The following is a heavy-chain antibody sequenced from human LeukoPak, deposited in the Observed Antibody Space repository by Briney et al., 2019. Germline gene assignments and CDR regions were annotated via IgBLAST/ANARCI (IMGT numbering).Heavy chain of an antibody. CDR1: GCTFSSYA. CDR2: IIPIFGTA. Sequence: SVKVSCKASGCTFSSYAISWVRQAPGQGLEWVGGIIPIFGTANYEQKFQGRVTITADESTSKAYMELSSLRSEDTAVYYCARDGYYYDSSGYETFDYWGQGTLVTVSS. V-gene: IGHV1-69*01. J-gene: IGHJ4*02. CDR3: ARDGYYYDSSGYETFDY. D-gene: IGHD3-22*01.